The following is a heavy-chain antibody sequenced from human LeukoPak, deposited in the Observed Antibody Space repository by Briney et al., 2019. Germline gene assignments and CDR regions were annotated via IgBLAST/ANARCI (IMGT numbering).Heavy chain of an antibody. J-gene: IGHJ4*02. V-gene: IGHV3-23*01. D-gene: IGHD6-19*01. Sequence: GGSLRLSCAASGFTFSSYAMSWVRRAPGKGLEWVSASGSGGSTYYADSVKGRFTISRDNSKNTLYLQMNSLRAEDTAVYYCAKIDSSGFNDYWGQGTLVTVSS. CDR2: SGSGGST. CDR3: AKIDSSGFNDY. CDR1: GFTFSSYA.